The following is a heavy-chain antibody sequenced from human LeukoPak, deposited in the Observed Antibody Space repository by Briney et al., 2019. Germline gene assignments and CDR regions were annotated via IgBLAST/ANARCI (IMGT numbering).Heavy chain of an antibody. CDR1: GYSFTTYW. V-gene: IGHV5-51*01. CDR2: IDPGNFDT. D-gene: IGHD2-15*01. Sequence: GESLKISCKVSGYSFTTYWIGWVRQMRGQGMEWMGFIDPGNFDTSYSPSFQGQVTISADRSISTAYLQWSSLKASDTAMYYCTRLIGYCSGGSCYCDYWGQGTLVTVSS. J-gene: IGHJ4*02. CDR3: TRLIGYCSGGSCYCDY.